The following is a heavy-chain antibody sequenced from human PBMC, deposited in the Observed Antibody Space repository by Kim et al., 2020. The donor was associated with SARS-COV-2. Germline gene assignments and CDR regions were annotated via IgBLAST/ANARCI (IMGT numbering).Heavy chain of an antibody. CDR3: ARQGAGNTAMVTSYYYGMDV. V-gene: IGHV4-39*01. J-gene: IGHJ6*02. Sequence: RVTISVDTSKNQFSLKLSSVTAADTAVYYCARQGAGNTAMVTSYYYGMDVWGQGTTVTVSS. D-gene: IGHD5-18*01.